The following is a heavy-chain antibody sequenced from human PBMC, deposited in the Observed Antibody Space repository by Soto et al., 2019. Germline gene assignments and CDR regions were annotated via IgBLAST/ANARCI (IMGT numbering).Heavy chain of an antibody. V-gene: IGHV3-21*01. CDR1: GFTFRSYA. Sequence: GGSLRLSCAASGFTFRSYAMNWVRQTQEKGLEWVSSISSTSTYTHYADSVKGRFTISRDNANNSLFLQMNSLRAEDTAIYYCARDLALAVNYWGQGALVTVSS. J-gene: IGHJ4*02. D-gene: IGHD6-19*01. CDR2: ISSTSTYT. CDR3: ARDLALAVNY.